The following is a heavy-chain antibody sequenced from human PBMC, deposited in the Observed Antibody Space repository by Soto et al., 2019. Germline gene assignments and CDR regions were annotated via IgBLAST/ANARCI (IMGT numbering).Heavy chain of an antibody. CDR3: ARERFALHYFDY. D-gene: IGHD3-16*01. CDR2: INAGNGNT. CDR1: GYTFTSYA. V-gene: IGHV1-3*01. J-gene: IGHJ4*02. Sequence: VASVKVSCKASGYTFTSYAMHWVRQAPGQRLEWMGWINAGNGNTKYSQKFQGRVTITRDTSASTAYMELSSLRSEDTAVYYCARERFALHYFDYWGQGTLVTVSS.